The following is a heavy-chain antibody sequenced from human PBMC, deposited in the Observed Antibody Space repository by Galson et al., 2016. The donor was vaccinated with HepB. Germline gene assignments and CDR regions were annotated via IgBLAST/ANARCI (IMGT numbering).Heavy chain of an antibody. J-gene: IGHJ3*02. D-gene: IGHD5-24*01. V-gene: IGHV4-4*07. Sequence: ETLSLTCTVSGGSSDSYYWSWIRQPAEKGLEYIGRGYIRGSPNYNSSLKSRVTMSFDTSKKQFSLNLSSVTAADTAIYYCARGYHDGSGTVDIWGQGTMVTVSS. CDR1: GGSSDSYY. CDR2: GYIRGSP. CDR3: ARGYHDGSGTVDI.